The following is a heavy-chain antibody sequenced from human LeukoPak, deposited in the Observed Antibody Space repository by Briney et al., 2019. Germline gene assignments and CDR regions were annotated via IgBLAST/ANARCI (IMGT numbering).Heavy chain of an antibody. V-gene: IGHV4-30-2*01. CDR2: IYHSGST. CDR3: AIMANWFDP. CDR1: GGSISSGGYY. Sequence: SETLSLTCTVSGGSISSGGYYWSWIRQPPGKGLEWIGYIYHSGSTYYNPSLKSRVTISVDRSKNQFSLKLSSVTAADTAVYYCAIMANWFDPWGQGTLVTVSS. D-gene: IGHD3-16*01. J-gene: IGHJ5*02.